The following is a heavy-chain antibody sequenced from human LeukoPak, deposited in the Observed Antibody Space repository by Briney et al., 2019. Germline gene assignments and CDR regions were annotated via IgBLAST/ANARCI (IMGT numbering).Heavy chain of an antibody. D-gene: IGHD4-17*01. CDR1: GFTFSSYS. CDR2: ISSSSSTI. CDR3: ARDLYGSPLDAFDI. J-gene: IGHJ3*02. Sequence: PGGSLRLPCAASGFTFSSYSMNWVRQAPGKGLEWVSYISSSSSTIYYADSVKSRFTISRDNAKNSLYPQMNSLRAEDTAVYYCARDLYGSPLDAFDIWGQGTVVTVSS. V-gene: IGHV3-48*01.